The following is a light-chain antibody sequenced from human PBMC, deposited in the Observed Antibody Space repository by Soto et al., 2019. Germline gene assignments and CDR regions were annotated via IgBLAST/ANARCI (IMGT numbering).Light chain of an antibody. J-gene: IGLJ1*01. Sequence: QSVLPQPPSVSGAPGQRVTISCTGSSSNIGAGYDVHWYQQLPGTAPKLLIYDNNNRPSGVPDRFSGSKSGTSASLAITGLQAEDEADYYCQSYDSSLTPYVFGTGTKLTVL. CDR2: DNN. CDR3: QSYDSSLTPYV. V-gene: IGLV1-40*01. CDR1: SSNIGAGYD.